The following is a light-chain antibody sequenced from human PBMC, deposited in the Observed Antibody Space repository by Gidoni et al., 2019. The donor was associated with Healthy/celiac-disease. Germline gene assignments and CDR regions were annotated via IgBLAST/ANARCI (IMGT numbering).Light chain of an antibody. J-gene: IGLJ3*02. Sequence: QLVLTQSPSASASLGASVKLTCTLRSGHSSYPIAWHQQQPEKGPRYLMKLNSDGSHSKGDGIPDRFSGSSSWAERYLTISSLQSEDEADYYCQTWCTGTWVFGGGTKLTVL. CDR3: QTWCTGTWV. CDR1: SGHSSYP. V-gene: IGLV4-69*01. CDR2: LNSDGSH.